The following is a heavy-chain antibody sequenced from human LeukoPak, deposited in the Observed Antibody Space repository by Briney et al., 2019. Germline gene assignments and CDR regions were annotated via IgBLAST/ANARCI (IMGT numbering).Heavy chain of an antibody. CDR3: AKLMIVVVIAYDAFDI. CDR2: ISGSGGST. J-gene: IGHJ3*02. V-gene: IGHV3-23*01. D-gene: IGHD3-22*01. CDR1: GFTFSSYA. Sequence: GGSLRLSCAASGFTFSSYAMSWVRQAPGKGLEWDSAISGSGGSTYYADSVKGRFTISRDNSKNTLYLQMNSLRAEDTAVYYCAKLMIVVVIAYDAFDIWGQGTMVTVSS.